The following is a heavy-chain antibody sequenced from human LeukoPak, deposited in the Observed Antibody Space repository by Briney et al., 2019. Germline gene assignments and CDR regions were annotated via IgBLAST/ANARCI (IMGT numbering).Heavy chain of an antibody. Sequence: GGSLRLSCAASGFTCSSYWMDWVRQAPGKGLEWVANIKPDGSEKYYVDSVKGRFTISRDNAKNSLYLQMNSLRVEDTAVYYCARDKYGAYFDSWGQGTLVTVSS. CDR3: ARDKYGAYFDS. CDR1: GFTCSSYW. D-gene: IGHD4-17*01. CDR2: IKPDGSEK. J-gene: IGHJ4*02. V-gene: IGHV3-7*04.